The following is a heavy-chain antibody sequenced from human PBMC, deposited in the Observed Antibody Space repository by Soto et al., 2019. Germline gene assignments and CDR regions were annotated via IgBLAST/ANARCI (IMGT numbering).Heavy chain of an antibody. CDR1: GGSISSYY. D-gene: IGHD6-19*01. CDR3: GRRFAVAGTDYFDY. J-gene: IGHJ4*02. V-gene: IGHV4-59*08. CDR2: IYYSGST. Sequence: PSETLSLTCTVSGGSISSYYWSWIRQPPGKGLEWIGYIYYSGSTNYNPSLKSRVTISVDTSKNQFSLKLSSVTAADTAVYYCGRRFAVAGTDYFDYWGQGTLVTVSS.